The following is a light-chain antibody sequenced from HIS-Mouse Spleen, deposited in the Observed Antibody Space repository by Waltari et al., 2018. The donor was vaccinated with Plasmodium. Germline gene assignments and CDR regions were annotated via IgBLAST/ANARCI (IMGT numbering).Light chain of an antibody. CDR2: EDS. CDR1: ALPTNY. V-gene: IGLV3-10*01. J-gene: IGLJ3*02. CDR3: YSTDSSGNHRV. Sequence: SYELTQPPSVPVSPGQTARITCSGDALPTNYAYWYQQKSGQAPVLVIYEDSKRPSGIPARVSGSRSGTMATLTISGAQVEDEADYYCYSTDSSGNHRVFGGGTKLTVL.